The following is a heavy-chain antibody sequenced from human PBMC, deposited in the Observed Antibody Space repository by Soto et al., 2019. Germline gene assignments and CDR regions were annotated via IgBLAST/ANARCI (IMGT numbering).Heavy chain of an antibody. J-gene: IGHJ5*02. CDR3: AKASSTPPNWFDP. D-gene: IGHD4-17*01. V-gene: IGHV3-23*01. CDR2: ISGSGTST. CDR1: GFTFSSYA. Sequence: EVQLLESGGGLVQPGGSLRLSCAASGFTFSSYAMSWVRQAPGKGLEWVSVISGSGTSTYYADSVKGRLTISRDNSKNTLYLQMNSLRAEDTAVYYCAKASSTPPNWFDPWGQGTLVTVSS.